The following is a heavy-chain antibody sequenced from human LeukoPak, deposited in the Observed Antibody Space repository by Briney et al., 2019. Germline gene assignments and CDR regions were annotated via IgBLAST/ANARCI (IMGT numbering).Heavy chain of an antibody. Sequence: GGSLRLSCAASGFTFSSYSMNWVRQAPGKGLEWVSSISSSSSYIYYADSVKGRFTISRDNAKNSLYLQMNSLRAEDTAVYYCARDLRPIRKIGIAVAGTREHAFDIWGQGTMVTVSS. J-gene: IGHJ3*02. CDR3: ARDLRPIRKIGIAVAGTREHAFDI. CDR2: ISSSSSYI. CDR1: GFTFSSYS. V-gene: IGHV3-21*01. D-gene: IGHD6-19*01.